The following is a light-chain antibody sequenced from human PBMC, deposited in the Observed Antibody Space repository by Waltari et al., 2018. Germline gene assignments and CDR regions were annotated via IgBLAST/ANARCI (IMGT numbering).Light chain of an antibody. CDR3: TSYAGSHNWV. J-gene: IGLJ2*01. Sequence: QSALTQPPSASGSPGQSVTLSCTGTSSDVGGYNFASCYQHHPGKAPKLMISEVNQRPSGVPDRFSGSKSGNTASLTVSGLQADDEADYYCTSYAGSHNWVFGGGTKLTVL. V-gene: IGLV2-8*01. CDR1: SSDVGGYNF. CDR2: EVN.